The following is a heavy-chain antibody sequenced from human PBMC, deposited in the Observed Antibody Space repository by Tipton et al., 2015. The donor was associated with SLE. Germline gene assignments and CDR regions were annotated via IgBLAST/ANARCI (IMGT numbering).Heavy chain of an antibody. CDR3: ARDGYSSGWEGDFDY. CDR1: VYSISSSHW. CDR2: IYYGGTI. J-gene: IGHJ4*02. V-gene: IGHV4-28*02. Sequence: TLSLTCNVSVYSISSSHWWGWIRQPPGKGLEWIGHIYYGGTIYYNPSLRSRVTISVDTSKNQFSLSLSSMTAADTAVYYCARDGYSSGWEGDFDYWGQGALVTVSS. D-gene: IGHD6-19*01.